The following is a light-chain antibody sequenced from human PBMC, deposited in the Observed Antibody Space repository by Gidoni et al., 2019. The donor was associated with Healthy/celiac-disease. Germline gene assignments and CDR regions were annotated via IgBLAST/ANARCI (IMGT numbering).Light chain of an antibody. CDR2: EVS. J-gene: IGLJ1*01. V-gene: IGLV2-14*01. CDR1: SSDVGGYNY. CDR3: SSYTSSSTLEV. Sequence: QSALTQPASVSGSPGQSITISCTGTSSDVGGYNYVYWYKQHPGKAPKLMIYEVSNRPSGVSNRFSGSKSGNTASLTISGLQAEDEADYYCSSYTSSSTLEVFGTGTKVTVL.